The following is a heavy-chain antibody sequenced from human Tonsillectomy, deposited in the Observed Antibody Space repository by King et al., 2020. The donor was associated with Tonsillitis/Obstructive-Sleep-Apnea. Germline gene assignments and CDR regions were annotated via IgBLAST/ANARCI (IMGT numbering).Heavy chain of an antibody. V-gene: IGHV3-30*04. Sequence: QVQLVESGGGVVQPGRSLRLSCAASGFTFSSYAMHWVRQAPGKGLEWVAVISYGGSIEYYADSVKGRFTISRDNSKNTFYLQMNSLRAEDTAVYYCARDLPIVVIPAAIKGGFDYWGQGTLVTVSS. D-gene: IGHD2-2*02. J-gene: IGHJ4*02. CDR1: GFTFSSYA. CDR3: ARDLPIVVIPAAIKGGFDY. CDR2: ISYGGSIE.